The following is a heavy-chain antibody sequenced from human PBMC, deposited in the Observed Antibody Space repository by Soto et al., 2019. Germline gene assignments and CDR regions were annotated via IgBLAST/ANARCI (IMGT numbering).Heavy chain of an antibody. Sequence: QVQLVESGGGLVKPGGSLRLSCAASGFTLSDYYMSWIRQAPGKGLEWVSYISSSSSHTNYADSVKGRFIISRDNAKNSLYLKMNSLRTEDTAVYYCARDRSGYYHGGIIDYWGQGTLVTVSS. CDR3: ARDRSGYYHGGIIDY. V-gene: IGHV3-11*05. CDR2: ISSSSSHT. J-gene: IGHJ4*02. CDR1: GFTLSDYY. D-gene: IGHD3-22*01.